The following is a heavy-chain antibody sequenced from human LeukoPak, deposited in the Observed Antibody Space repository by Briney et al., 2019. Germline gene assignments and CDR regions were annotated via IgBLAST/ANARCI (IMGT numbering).Heavy chain of an antibody. Sequence: SQTLSLTCAISGDSVPSNSAAWNWIRQSPSRGLEWLGRTYYRSKWYNDYAVSVKSRITINPDTSKNQFSLQLNSVTPEDTAVYYCARLRYCSGGSCPVYYYYGMDVWGQGTTVTVSS. D-gene: IGHD2-15*01. CDR1: GDSVPSNSAA. V-gene: IGHV6-1*01. CDR3: ARLRYCSGGSCPVYYYYGMDV. CDR2: TYYRSKWYN. J-gene: IGHJ6*02.